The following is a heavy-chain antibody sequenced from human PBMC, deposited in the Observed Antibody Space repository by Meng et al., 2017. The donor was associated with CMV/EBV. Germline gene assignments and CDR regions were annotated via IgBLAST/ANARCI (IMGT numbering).Heavy chain of an antibody. Sequence: AAESTCRKYWMHWVRQAPGEGLVWVSRINSDGDITTCADSVEGRFTISRDNAKNTPYLQMNSLRAEDTAVYYCVREDSYSSWDWFDPWGQGTLVTVSS. CDR2: INSDGDIT. J-gene: IGHJ5*02. V-gene: IGHV3-74*01. CDR3: VREDSYSSWDWFDP. CDR1: ESTCRKYW. D-gene: IGHD3-16*02.